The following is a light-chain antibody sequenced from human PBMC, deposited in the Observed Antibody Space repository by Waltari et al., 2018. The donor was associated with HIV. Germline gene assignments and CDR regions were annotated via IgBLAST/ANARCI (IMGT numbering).Light chain of an antibody. CDR3: AAWDASLSVV. J-gene: IGLJ2*01. V-gene: IGLV1-47*01. Sequence: QSVLTQPPSASGTPGQRVTISCSGRSSNIGRTYVYWYQQLPGTAPKLLIYTNNQRPSGVPDRFSGSKSGTSASLAISGLRSEDEADYYCAAWDASLSVVFGGGTKLTVL. CDR2: TNN. CDR1: SSNIGRTY.